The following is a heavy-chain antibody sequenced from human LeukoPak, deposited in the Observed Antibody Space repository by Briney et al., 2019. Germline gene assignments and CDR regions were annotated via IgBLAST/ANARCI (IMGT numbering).Heavy chain of an antibody. Sequence: GRSLRLSCAASGFTFSNIWMHCVPQARGKGLVWVSHINSDGRTTTYADSVKGRFTISRDNAKNTLYLKMNSLRAEDTAVYSCAMIKEGWGQGTLVTVSS. CDR1: GFTFSNIW. CDR2: INSDGRTT. CDR3: AMIKEG. J-gene: IGHJ4*02. V-gene: IGHV3-74*01. D-gene: IGHD3-22*01.